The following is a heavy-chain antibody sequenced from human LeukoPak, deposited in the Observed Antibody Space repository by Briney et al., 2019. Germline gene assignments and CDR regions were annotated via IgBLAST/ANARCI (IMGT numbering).Heavy chain of an antibody. CDR2: IYYSGST. CDR3: ARGGERYCSGGSCRRTDY. D-gene: IGHD2-15*01. J-gene: IGHJ4*02. Sequence: SETLSLTCTVSGGSISSYYWSRIRQPPGKGLEWIGYIYYSGSTNYNPSLKSRVTISVDTSKNQFSLKLSSVTAADTAVYYCARGGERYCSGGSCRRTDYWGQGTLVTVSS. CDR1: GGSISSYY. V-gene: IGHV4-59*12.